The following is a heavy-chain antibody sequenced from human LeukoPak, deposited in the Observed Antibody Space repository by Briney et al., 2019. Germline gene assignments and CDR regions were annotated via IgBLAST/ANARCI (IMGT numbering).Heavy chain of an antibody. CDR3: ATTKSQYSSSSGRFDY. J-gene: IGHJ4*02. V-gene: IGHV1-69*13. Sequence: GASVMVSCKASGGTFSSYAISWVRQAPGQGLEWMGGIIPIFGTANYAQKFQGRVTITADESTSTAYMELSSLRSEDTAVYYCATTKSQYSSSSGRFDYWGQGTLVTVSS. CDR1: GGTFSSYA. D-gene: IGHD6-6*01. CDR2: IIPIFGTA.